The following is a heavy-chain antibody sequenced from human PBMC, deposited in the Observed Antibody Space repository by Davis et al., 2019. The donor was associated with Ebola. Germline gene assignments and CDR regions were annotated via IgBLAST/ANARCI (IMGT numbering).Heavy chain of an antibody. D-gene: IGHD1-26*01. V-gene: IGHV3-33*01. CDR1: GFTFSSYG. J-gene: IGHJ4*02. CDR3: ARDESGSWGGIFDY. CDR2: IWYDGSNK. Sequence: GGSLRLSCAASGFTFSSYGMHWVRQAPGKGLEWVAVIWYDGSNKYYADSVKGRFTISRDNSKNTLYLQMNSLRAEDTAVYYCARDESGSWGGIFDYWGQGTLVTVSS.